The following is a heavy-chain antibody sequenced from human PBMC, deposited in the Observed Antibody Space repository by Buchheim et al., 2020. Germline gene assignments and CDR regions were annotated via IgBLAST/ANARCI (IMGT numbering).Heavy chain of an antibody. V-gene: IGHV3-33*01. CDR3: ARDRFGDSVWGSNRYMDV. D-gene: IGHD3-16*02. Sequence: QVQLVESGGGVVQPGRSLRLSCAASGFTFSSYGMHWVRQAPGKGLEWVAVRWYDGSNKYYEDFVKGRFTISRDNFKNTLYLQMNSLRAEDTAVYYCARDRFGDSVWGSNRYMDVWGQGT. CDR2: RWYDGSNK. CDR1: GFTFSSYG. J-gene: IGHJ6*02.